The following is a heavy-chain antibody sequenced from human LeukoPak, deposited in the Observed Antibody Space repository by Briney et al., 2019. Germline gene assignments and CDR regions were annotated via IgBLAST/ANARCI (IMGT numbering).Heavy chain of an antibody. J-gene: IGHJ6*03. CDR2: IYTSGST. Sequence: NPSETLSLTCTVSGGSISSYYWSWIRQPAGKGLEWIGRIYTSGSTNYNPSLKSRVTMSVDTSKNQFSLKLSSVTAADTAVYYCARDLNIAPPYSSSPDYYYMDVWGKGTTVTVSS. CDR1: GGSISSYY. D-gene: IGHD6-6*01. V-gene: IGHV4-4*07. CDR3: ARDLNIAPPYSSSPDYYYMDV.